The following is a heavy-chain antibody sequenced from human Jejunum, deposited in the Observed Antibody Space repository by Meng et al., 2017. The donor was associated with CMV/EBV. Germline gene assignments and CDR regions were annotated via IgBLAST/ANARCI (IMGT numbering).Heavy chain of an antibody. CDR2: ISGSGSST. D-gene: IGHD3-10*01. CDR3: AKGGLGSPGLDS. Sequence: LYSRGXWVQPGGAXXLSCAASGFTFSSYAMGWVRQAPGKGLEWVSPISGSGSSTYYADSVKGRFTISRDNSENTLYLQMNSLRAEDTAVYYCAKGGLGSPGLDSWGQGTLVTVSS. V-gene: IGHV3-23*01. CDR1: GFTFSSYA. J-gene: IGHJ4*02.